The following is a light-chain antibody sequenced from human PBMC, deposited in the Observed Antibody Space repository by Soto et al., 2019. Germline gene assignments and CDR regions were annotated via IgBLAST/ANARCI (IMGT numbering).Light chain of an antibody. CDR3: QQYYSPWT. J-gene: IGKJ1*01. Sequence: DIVMTQSPDSLAVSLGERATINCKSSQSVLYSSNNKNYLAWYQQKPGQPPKLLIYLASTRESGVPDRFSGRGAGTDFTLTISSLQAEDVAVYYCQQYYSPWTFGQGTKVEIK. CDR2: LAS. V-gene: IGKV4-1*01. CDR1: QSVLYSSNNKNY.